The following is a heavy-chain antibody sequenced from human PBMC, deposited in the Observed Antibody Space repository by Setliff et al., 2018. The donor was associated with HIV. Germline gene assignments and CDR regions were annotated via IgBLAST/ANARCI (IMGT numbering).Heavy chain of an antibody. CDR3: ARVPVAGANWFDP. J-gene: IGHJ5*02. Sequence: SETLSLTCSASGVPINRTDHYWGWIRQSPGKRLEWIGSVSQSGSTYYNPSLKSRITISVDRSKNLFSLKLISVTAADQGVYYCARVPVAGANWFDPWGLGTLVTVSS. CDR2: VSQSGST. D-gene: IGHD2-21*01. CDR1: GVPINRTDHY. V-gene: IGHV4-39*01.